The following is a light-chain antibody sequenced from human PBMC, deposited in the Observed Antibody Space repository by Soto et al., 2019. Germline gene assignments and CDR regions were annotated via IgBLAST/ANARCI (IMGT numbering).Light chain of an antibody. CDR1: QNINNY. CDR2: DAS. CDR3: QQYENHPN. Sequence: DIQMTQSPSSLSASVGDRVTITCQASQNINNYLNWYQQKPGRAPKLLIYDASNLEAGVPSRFRGSGSGTDFTFTISQPQPQKFATKLCQQYENHPNFRQGTRLEIK. V-gene: IGKV1-33*01. J-gene: IGKJ5*01.